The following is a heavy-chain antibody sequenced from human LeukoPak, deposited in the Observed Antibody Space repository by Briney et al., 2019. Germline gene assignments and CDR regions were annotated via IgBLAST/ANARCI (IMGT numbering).Heavy chain of an antibody. D-gene: IGHD3-10*01. CDR1: GFTFSSYA. CDR3: AKDRISSGSGSSYDY. CDR2: ISGSGGST. J-gene: IGHJ4*03. V-gene: IGHV3-23*01. Sequence: RGSLRLSCAASGFTFSSYAMSWVRQAPGKGLEWVSAISGSGGSTYYADSVKGRFTISRDNSKNTLYLQMNSLRAEDTAVYYCAKDRISSGSGSSYDYWGQGALVTVSS.